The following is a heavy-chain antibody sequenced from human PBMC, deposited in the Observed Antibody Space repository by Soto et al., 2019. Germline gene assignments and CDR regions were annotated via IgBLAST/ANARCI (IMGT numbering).Heavy chain of an antibody. Sequence: EVQLVESGGGLVQPGGSLRLSCAASGFTVSSNYMSWVRQAPGKGLEWVSVIYSGGSTYYADSVKGRFTISRHNSKNTLYLQMNGRGAEDTAVYYCAREGAGTDYWGPGTLVTVSS. J-gene: IGHJ4*02. D-gene: IGHD6-19*01. CDR1: GFTVSSNY. V-gene: IGHV3-53*04. CDR3: AREGAGTDY. CDR2: IYSGGST.